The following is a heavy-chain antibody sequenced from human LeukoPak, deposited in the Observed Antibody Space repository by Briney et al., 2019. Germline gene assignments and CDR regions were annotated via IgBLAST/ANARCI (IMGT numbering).Heavy chain of an antibody. CDR1: GDSVSSNSGA. V-gene: IGHV6-1*01. J-gene: IGHJ4*02. D-gene: IGHD1-20*01. CDR2: TYYRTNWYN. Sequence: SQTLSLTCAISGDSVSSNSGAWNWIRQSPSRGLEWLGKTYYRTNWYNDYAVSVKSRITINPDTSKNQFSLQLNSVTPEDTAVYYCARDNWNDGSFDYWGQGTLVTVSS. CDR3: ARDNWNDGSFDY.